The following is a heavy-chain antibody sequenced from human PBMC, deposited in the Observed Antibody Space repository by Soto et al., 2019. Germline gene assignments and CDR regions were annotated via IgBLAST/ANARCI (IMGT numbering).Heavy chain of an antibody. CDR1: GFAFKEYS. J-gene: IGHJ6*03. V-gene: IGHV3-11*01. CDR3: YYSMDV. CDR2: MSGSGITI. Sequence: QVQLVETGGGLVKPGGSLRLSCAASGFAFKEYSMTWIRQAPGKGLEWVSLMSGSGITIHYADSMKGRFTISRDNAKNSLFRRRDSLRADATAVYEDYYSMDVWGKGTTVTVSS.